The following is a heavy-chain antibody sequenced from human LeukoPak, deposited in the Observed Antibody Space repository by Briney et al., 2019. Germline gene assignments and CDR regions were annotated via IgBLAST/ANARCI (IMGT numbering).Heavy chain of an antibody. CDR3: AKGSDAFDI. J-gene: IGHJ3*02. Sequence: QLGGSLRLSCAASGFTFSTFAMIWVRQPPGKGLEWVSSIFPSGGEIHYADSVKGRFTISRDNSKNTLYLQMNSLRAEDTAVYYCAKGSDAFDIWGQGTMVTVSS. CDR1: GFTFSTFA. CDR2: IFPSGGEI. V-gene: IGHV3-23*01.